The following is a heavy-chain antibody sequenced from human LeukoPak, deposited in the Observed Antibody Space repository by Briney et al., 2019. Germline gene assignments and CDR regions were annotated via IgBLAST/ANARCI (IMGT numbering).Heavy chain of an antibody. V-gene: IGHV4-39*01. CDR3: ARFTLAGTHFDY. D-gene: IGHD6-13*01. J-gene: IGHJ4*02. CDR1: SGSISSGSYY. Sequence: SETLSLTCAVSSGSISSGSYYWGWIRQPPGKGLEWIGSIYHSGNTHYSPSLKSRVTISVDTSKNQFSPKLSSVTAADTAVYYCARFTLAGTHFDYWGQGTLVTVSS. CDR2: IYHSGNT.